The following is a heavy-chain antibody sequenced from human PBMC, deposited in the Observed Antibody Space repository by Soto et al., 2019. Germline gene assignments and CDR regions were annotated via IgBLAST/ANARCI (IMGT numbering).Heavy chain of an antibody. CDR2: IYHSGST. Sequence: SETLSLTCAVSGGSISSSNWWSCVRQPPGKGLEWIGEIYHSGSTNYNPSLKSRATISVDKSKNQFSLKLSSVTAADTAVYYCARAGRELGTFDYWGQGTLVTVSS. J-gene: IGHJ4*02. CDR1: GGSISSSNW. CDR3: ARAGRELGTFDY. V-gene: IGHV4-4*02. D-gene: IGHD1-26*01.